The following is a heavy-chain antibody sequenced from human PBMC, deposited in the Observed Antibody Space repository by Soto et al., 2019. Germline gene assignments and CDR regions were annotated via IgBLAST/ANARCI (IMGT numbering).Heavy chain of an antibody. CDR3: ARDRHPGQCLTPNYFDY. J-gene: IGHJ4*02. CDR2: IWYHGSNK. Sequence: QVQLVESGGGVVQPGRSLRLYCAASGFTFSSYGMHWVRQAPGKGLEWVAVIWYHGSNKYYADSVKGRFTISRDNSKNKLYLQMNSLSAEYTAVYYCARDRHPGQCLTPNYFDYWGQGTLVTVSS. D-gene: IGHD6-19*01. CDR1: GFTFSSYG. V-gene: IGHV3-33*01.